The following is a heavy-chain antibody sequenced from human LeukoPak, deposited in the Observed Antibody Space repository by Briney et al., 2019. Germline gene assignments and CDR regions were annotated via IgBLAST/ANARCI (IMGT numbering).Heavy chain of an antibody. J-gene: IGHJ5*02. CDR1: GGSLSSYY. CDR2: IYGSGST. CDR3: AREGTSGTHLNWFDP. D-gene: IGHD1-1*01. V-gene: IGHV4-59*01. Sequence: PSETLSLTCTVSGGSLSSYYWSWIRQHPGKGLEWIGHIYGSGSTNYNPSLKSRVTLSVDTSKNQFSLKLSSVTAADTAVYYCAREGTSGTHLNWFDPWGQGTLVTVSS.